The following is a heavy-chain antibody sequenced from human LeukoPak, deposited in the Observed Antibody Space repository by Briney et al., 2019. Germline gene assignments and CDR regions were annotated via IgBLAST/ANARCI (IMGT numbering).Heavy chain of an antibody. V-gene: IGHV4-31*03. J-gene: IGHJ5*02. CDR2: IYYSGST. D-gene: IGHD4-17*01. CDR1: GGSISSGGYY. Sequence: SETLSLTCTVSGGSISSGGYYWSWIRQHPGKGLEWIGYIYYSGSTYYNPSLKSRVTISVDTSKNQFSLKLSSVTAADTAVYYCAKNYGDYEYWFDPWGQGTLVTVSS. CDR3: AKNYGDYEYWFDP.